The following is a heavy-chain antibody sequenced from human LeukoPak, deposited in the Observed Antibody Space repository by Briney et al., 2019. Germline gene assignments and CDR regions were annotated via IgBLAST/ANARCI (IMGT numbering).Heavy chain of an antibody. V-gene: IGHV3-73*01. D-gene: IGHD5-24*01. Sequence: GGSLRLSCAASGFTFSGSAMHWVRQASGKGLEWVGRIRSRANSYATAYAASVKGRLTISRDDSKNTAFLQMNSLETEDTAVYYCTEMTTSKGYWGQGTLVTVSS. J-gene: IGHJ4*02. CDR3: TEMTTSKGY. CDR1: GFTFSGSA. CDR2: IRSRANSYAT.